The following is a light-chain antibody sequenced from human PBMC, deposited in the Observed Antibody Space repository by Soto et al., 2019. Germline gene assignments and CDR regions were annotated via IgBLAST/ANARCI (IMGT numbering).Light chain of an antibody. CDR3: NSYTSKSTGV. CDR2: EVS. V-gene: IGLV2-14*01. CDR1: SSDVGGYNY. J-gene: IGLJ1*01. Sequence: QSALTQPASVSGSPGQSITISCNGTSSDVGGYNYVSWYQQHPGKAPKLRIYEVSNRPSGVSNRFSGSKSGNTASLTISGLQDEDEADYYCNSYTSKSTGVFGTGTKVTVL.